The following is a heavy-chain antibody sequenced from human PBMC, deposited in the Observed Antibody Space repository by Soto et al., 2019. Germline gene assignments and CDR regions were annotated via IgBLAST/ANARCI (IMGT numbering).Heavy chain of an antibody. CDR1: GFTFSTYA. CDR3: ETEPDPRCCYGVDY. J-gene: IGHJ4*02. D-gene: IGHD2-2*01. CDR2: IQGRDDTT. V-gene: IGHV3-23*01. Sequence: EVQLLESGGGLVQPGGSLTLSCAASGFTFSTYAMGWVRQAPGKGLEWVSTIQGRDDTTFYADSVRGRFTISRDNSKNTMSLQMNTLRGDDTAVYYCETEPDPRCCYGVDYWGQGALVTVSS.